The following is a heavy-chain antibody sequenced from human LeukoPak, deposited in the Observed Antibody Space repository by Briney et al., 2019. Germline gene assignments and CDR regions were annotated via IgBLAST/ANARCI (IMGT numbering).Heavy chain of an antibody. D-gene: IGHD6-13*01. CDR3: ARFGYSSSWYVL. Sequence: SETLSLTCTVSGGSFSSGSYYWSWIRQPPGKGLEWIGYIYYSGSTNYNPSLKSRVTISVDTSKNQFSLKLSSVTAADTAVYYCARFGYSSSWYVLWGQGTLVTVSS. CDR1: GGSFSSGSYY. J-gene: IGHJ4*02. CDR2: IYYSGST. V-gene: IGHV4-61*01.